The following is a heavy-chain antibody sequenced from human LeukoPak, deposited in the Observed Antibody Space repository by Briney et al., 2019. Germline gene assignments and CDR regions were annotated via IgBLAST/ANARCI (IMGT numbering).Heavy chain of an antibody. CDR2: INPNSGGT. V-gene: IGHV1-2*02. Sequence: ASVKVSCKASGYTFTGYYMHWVRQAPGQGLEWMGWINPNSGGTNYAQEFQGRVTMTRDTSISTAYMELSRLRSDDTAVYYCARGPYYYDSSGYSSLDYWGQGTLVTVSS. CDR3: ARGPYYYDSSGYSSLDY. J-gene: IGHJ4*02. D-gene: IGHD3-22*01. CDR1: GYTFTGYY.